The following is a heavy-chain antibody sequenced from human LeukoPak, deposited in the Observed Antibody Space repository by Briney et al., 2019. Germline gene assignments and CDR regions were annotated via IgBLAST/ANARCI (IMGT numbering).Heavy chain of an antibody. J-gene: IGHJ4*02. V-gene: IGHV4-59*01. Sequence: SETLSLTCTVSGGSISSYYWSWIRQPPGKGLEWIGYIYYSGSTNYNPSLKSRVTISVDTSKNQFSLKLSSVTAADTAVYYCARAPLWFGEFDYWGQGTLVTVSS. CDR1: GGSISSYY. D-gene: IGHD3-10*01. CDR2: IYYSGST. CDR3: ARAPLWFGEFDY.